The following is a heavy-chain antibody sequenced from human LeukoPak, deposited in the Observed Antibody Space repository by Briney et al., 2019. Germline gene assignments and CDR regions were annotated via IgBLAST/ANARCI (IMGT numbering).Heavy chain of an antibody. Sequence: PGGSLRLSCAASGFTVVSDNMSWVRQSPGKGLEWVSVVYSGDDGTNYAESVRGRFTISRDNSKNTVYLQMNSLRVEDTGVYYCAKRSRGYYDYWGQGTLVTVSS. CDR3: AKRSRGYYDY. CDR1: GFTVVSDN. V-gene: IGHV3-66*02. D-gene: IGHD2-21*01. CDR2: VYSGDDGT. J-gene: IGHJ4*02.